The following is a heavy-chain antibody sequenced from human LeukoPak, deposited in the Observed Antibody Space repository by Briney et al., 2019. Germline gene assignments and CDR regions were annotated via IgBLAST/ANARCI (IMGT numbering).Heavy chain of an antibody. Sequence: PGGSLRLSCAASGFTVSSNYMSWVRQAPGKGLEWGSVIYSGGSTYYADSVKGRFTISRDNSKNTLYLQMNSLRAEDTAVYYCVRESFGSYYWFDPWGQGTLVTVSS. J-gene: IGHJ5*02. CDR3: VRESFGSYYWFDP. D-gene: IGHD1-26*01. CDR1: GFTVSSNY. CDR2: IYSGGST. V-gene: IGHV3-53*01.